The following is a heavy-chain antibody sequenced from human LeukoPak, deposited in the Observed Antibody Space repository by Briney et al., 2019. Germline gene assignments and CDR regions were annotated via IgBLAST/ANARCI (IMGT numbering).Heavy chain of an antibody. Sequence: ASVKVSCKASGGTFSSYAISWVRQAPGQGLEWMGGIIPIFGTANYAQKFQGRVTITADESTSTAYMELSSLRSEDTAVYYCARFVDDTNAFDIWGQGTMVTVSS. CDR3: ARFVDDTNAFDI. D-gene: IGHD2-21*01. CDR1: GGTFSSYA. V-gene: IGHV1-69*13. CDR2: IIPIFGTA. J-gene: IGHJ3*02.